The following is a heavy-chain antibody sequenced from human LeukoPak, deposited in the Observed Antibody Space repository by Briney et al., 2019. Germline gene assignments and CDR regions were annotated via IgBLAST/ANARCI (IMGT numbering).Heavy chain of an antibody. CDR3: AKGIYYDSSGYRPYYFDY. J-gene: IGHJ4*02. Sequence: PGGSLRLSCAASGFTFSSYAMSWVRRAPGKGLEWVSAISGSGGSTYYADSVKGRFTISRDNSKNTLYLQMNSLRAEDTAVYYCAKGIYYDSSGYRPYYFDYWGQGTLVTVAS. D-gene: IGHD3-22*01. CDR2: ISGSGGST. V-gene: IGHV3-23*01. CDR1: GFTFSSYA.